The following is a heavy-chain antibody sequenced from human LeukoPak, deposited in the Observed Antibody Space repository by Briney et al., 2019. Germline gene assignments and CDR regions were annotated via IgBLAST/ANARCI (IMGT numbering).Heavy chain of an antibody. J-gene: IGHJ4*02. V-gene: IGHV3-NL1*01. CDR1: GFTFSSYG. D-gene: IGHD3-3*01. Sequence: PGGSLRLSCAASGFTFSSYGMHWVRQAPGKGLEWVSIIYSGGSTYYADSVKGRFTISRDNSKNTLYLRMNSLRAEDTAVYYCARMNYDFWSTYPFYFDYWGQGTLVTVSS. CDR2: IYSGGST. CDR3: ARMNYDFWSTYPFYFDY.